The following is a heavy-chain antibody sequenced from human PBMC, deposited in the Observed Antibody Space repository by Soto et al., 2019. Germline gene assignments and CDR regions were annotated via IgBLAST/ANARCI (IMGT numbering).Heavy chain of an antibody. CDR2: IDPSDSYT. V-gene: IGHV5-10-1*01. Sequence: PGESLKISCKGSGYSFTSYWISWVRQMPGKGLEWMGRIDPSDSYTNYSPSFQGHVTISADKSISTAYLQWSSLKASDTAMYYCATSQDGYSYYFDYWGQGTLVTVSS. J-gene: IGHJ4*02. CDR1: GYSFTSYW. CDR3: ATSQDGYSYYFDY. D-gene: IGHD5-18*01.